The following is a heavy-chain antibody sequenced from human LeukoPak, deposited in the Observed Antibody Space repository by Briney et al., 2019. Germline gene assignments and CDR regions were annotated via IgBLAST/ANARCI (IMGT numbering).Heavy chain of an antibody. CDR3: AAGGYSSGWYAMVDY. D-gene: IGHD6-19*01. CDR2: IVVGSGNT. CDR1: GFTFTSSA. J-gene: IGHJ4*02. Sequence: GASVKVSCTASGFTFTSSAVQWVRQARGQRLEWIGWIVVGSGNTNYAQKFQERVTITRDMSTSTAYMELSSLRSEDTAVYYCAAGGYSSGWYAMVDYWGQGTLVTVSS. V-gene: IGHV1-58*01.